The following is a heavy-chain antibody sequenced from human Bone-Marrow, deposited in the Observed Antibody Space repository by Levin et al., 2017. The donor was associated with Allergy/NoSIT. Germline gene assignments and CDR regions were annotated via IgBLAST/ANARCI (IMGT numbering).Heavy chain of an antibody. Sequence: SETLSLTCTVSGGSISSSSYYWGWIRQTPGKGLEWIGSIYYSGSTYYNPSLKSRVTISIDTSENQFSLKVNSVTAADTAVYYCARRGTTMVRAFDIWGQGTMVTVSS. V-gene: IGHV4-39*01. CDR2: IYYSGST. CDR1: GGSISSSSYY. D-gene: IGHD3-10*01. CDR3: ARRGTTMVRAFDI. J-gene: IGHJ3*02.